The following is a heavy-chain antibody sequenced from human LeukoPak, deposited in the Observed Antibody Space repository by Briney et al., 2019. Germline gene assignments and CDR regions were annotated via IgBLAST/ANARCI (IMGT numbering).Heavy chain of an antibody. CDR2: ISSSSSYI. J-gene: IGHJ4*02. V-gene: IGHV3-21*01. D-gene: IGHD6-6*01. CDR1: GFTFSSYS. Sequence: PGGSLRLSCAASGFTFSSYSMNWVRQAPGKGLEWVSSISSSSSYIYYAGSVKGRFTISRDNAKNSLYLQMNSLRAEDTAVYYCARASSSRTEYYFDYWGQGTLVTVSS. CDR3: ARASSSRTEYYFDY.